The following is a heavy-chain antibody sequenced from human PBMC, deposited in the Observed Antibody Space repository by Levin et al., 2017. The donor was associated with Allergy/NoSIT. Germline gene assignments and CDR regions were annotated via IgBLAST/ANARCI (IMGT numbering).Heavy chain of an antibody. CDR3: ARPRGTGSDAFDI. D-gene: IGHD1-26*01. Sequence: SETLSLTCTVSGASITSGGYFWTWIRQHPAKGLEWIGYIYLYQSGTTYYNPSLKTRPAISADTPKNQFSLNLTSVTASDTALDYFARPRGTGSDAFDIWVQGTMVTVSS. CDR1: GASITSGGYF. CDR2: IYLYQSGTT. V-gene: IGHV4-31*03. J-gene: IGHJ3*02.